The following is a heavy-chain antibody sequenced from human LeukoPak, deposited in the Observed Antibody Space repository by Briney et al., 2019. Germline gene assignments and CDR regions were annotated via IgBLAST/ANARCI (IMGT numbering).Heavy chain of an antibody. V-gene: IGHV3-48*01. CDR3: ARDGLAVAAVFDY. D-gene: IGHD6-19*01. CDR1: RFTFSSYS. Sequence: QAGGSLRLSCAAARFTFSSYSMNWVRQAPGKGLEWVSYISSSSSTIYYADSVKGRFTISRDNAKNSLYLQMNSLRAEDTAVYYCARDGLAVAAVFDYWGQGTLVTVSS. CDR2: ISSSSSTI. J-gene: IGHJ4*02.